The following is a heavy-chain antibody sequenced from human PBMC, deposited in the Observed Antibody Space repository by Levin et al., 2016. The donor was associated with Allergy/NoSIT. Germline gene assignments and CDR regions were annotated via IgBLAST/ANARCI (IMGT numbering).Heavy chain of an antibody. CDR3: TTEWDIVVVPAANYYYYGMDV. D-gene: IGHD2-2*01. CDR2: ISYDGSNK. J-gene: IGHJ6*02. Sequence: WIRQPPGKGLEWVAVISYDGSNKYYADSVKGRFTISRDNSKNTLYLQMNSLKTEDTAVYYCTTEWDIVVVPAANYYYYGMDVWGQGTTVTVSS. V-gene: IGHV3-33*05.